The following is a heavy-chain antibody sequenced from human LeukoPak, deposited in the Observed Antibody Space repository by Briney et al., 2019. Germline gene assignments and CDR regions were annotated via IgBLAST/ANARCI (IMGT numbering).Heavy chain of an antibody. J-gene: IGHJ4*02. CDR2: INWSGGTI. Sequence: GGSLRLSCAASGFTFSDHAMNWVRQAPGKGLEWVAGINWSGGTIVYADSVEGRFTISRDNAKNSLYLQMNSLRTEDTAVYFCAKDLRAPGFTGTLDFWGQGTLVTVSS. V-gene: IGHV3-9*01. D-gene: IGHD1-1*01. CDR1: GFTFSDHA. CDR3: AKDLRAPGFTGTLDF.